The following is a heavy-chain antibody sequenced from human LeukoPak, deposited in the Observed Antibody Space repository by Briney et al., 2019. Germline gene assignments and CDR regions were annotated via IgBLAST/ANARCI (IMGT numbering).Heavy chain of an antibody. D-gene: IGHD2-15*01. CDR3: ARDYGWQLID. CDR2: INNGGGSK. V-gene: IGHV3-48*02. Sequence: QPGGSLRLSCAASRFTFSDYSMNWVRHSPRKGLEWVSYINNGGGSKYYADSVKGRFTISRDNAKNSMYLQMNSLRDDDTAVYYCARDYGWQLIDWGQGTLVTVSS. CDR1: RFTFSDYS. J-gene: IGHJ4*02.